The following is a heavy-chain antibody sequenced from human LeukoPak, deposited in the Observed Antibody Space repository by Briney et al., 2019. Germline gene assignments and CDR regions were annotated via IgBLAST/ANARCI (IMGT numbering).Heavy chain of an antibody. Sequence: ASVKVSCKASGYTFTDHYLYWVRQAPGQRLEWMGWINPNSGGTNYAQKFQGRVTMTRDTSISTAYMELSRLRSDDTAVYYCARVPNCYGSGSYYNFDYWGQGTLVTVSS. J-gene: IGHJ4*02. V-gene: IGHV1-2*02. CDR3: ARVPNCYGSGSYYNFDY. CDR2: INPNSGGT. D-gene: IGHD3-10*01. CDR1: GYTFTDHY.